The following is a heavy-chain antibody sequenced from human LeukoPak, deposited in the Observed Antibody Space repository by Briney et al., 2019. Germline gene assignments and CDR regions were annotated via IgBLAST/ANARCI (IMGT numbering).Heavy chain of an antibody. D-gene: IGHD6-13*01. J-gene: IGHJ3*02. CDR3: ANMQLVKGVFEI. Sequence: GGSLRLSCAASGFTFSSFAMSWVRQAPGKGLDWVSSISSGSENTYYADSVKGRFTISRDNSKNTLDLHLNSLTADDTAVYYCANMQLVKGVFEIWGQGTRVTVSS. CDR1: GFTFSSFA. V-gene: IGHV3-23*01. CDR2: ISSGSENT.